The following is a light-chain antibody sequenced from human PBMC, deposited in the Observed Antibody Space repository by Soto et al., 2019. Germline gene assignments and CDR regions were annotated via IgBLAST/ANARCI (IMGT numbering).Light chain of an antibody. CDR1: QGISNN. V-gene: IGKV3-11*01. CDR2: DAS. CDR3: QHRSSWA. J-gene: IGKJ1*01. Sequence: DTLLTHSPATLSLSQVERATLSCRASQGISNNLAWYQQKPGQAPRLLISDASNRATGIPARFSGSGSETDFTLSIGSLEPEDFAVYYCQHRSSWAFGQGTKVDIK.